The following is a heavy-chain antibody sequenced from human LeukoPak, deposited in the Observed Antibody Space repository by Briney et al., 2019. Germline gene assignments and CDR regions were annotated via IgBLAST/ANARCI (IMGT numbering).Heavy chain of an antibody. Sequence: GGSLRLSCEASGFTFTSYGMHWVRQSPGKGLEWISFIFTATPVQYADSVKGRFTISRDNTKKSVYLQMRNLRAEDTAVYYCAKLPGRAADYWGQGTLVTVSS. CDR2: IFTATPV. J-gene: IGHJ4*02. CDR3: AKLPGRAADY. V-gene: IGHV3-48*01. CDR1: GFTFTSYG.